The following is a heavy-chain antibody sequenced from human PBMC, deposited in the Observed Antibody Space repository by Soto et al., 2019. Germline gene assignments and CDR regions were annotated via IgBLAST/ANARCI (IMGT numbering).Heavy chain of an antibody. J-gene: IGHJ6*02. CDR3: VRQGIDYLHGLVDV. V-gene: IGHV4-59*08. D-gene: IGHD4-17*01. CDR1: SGPDRGPT. CDR2: VFSTGDT. Sequence: VQLQQSGPRLVKLSETLSLTCPVSSGPDRGPTWGWFRQPPGRGLEWIGYVFSTGDTAYNPSLRGRVTISADTSTNDISLTLNSVTAADTAVYYCVRQGIDYLHGLVDVWGQGTTVSVSS.